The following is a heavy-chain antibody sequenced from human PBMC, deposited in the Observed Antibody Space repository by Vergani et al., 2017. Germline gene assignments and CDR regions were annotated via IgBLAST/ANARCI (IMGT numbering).Heavy chain of an antibody. CDR2: ISSSSSYI. V-gene: IGHV3-21*01. CDR1: GFTFSSYS. Sequence: EVQLVESGGGLVKRGGSLRLSCAASGFTFSSYSMNWVRQAPGKGLEWVSSISSSSSYIHYSDSLKGRFPISRDNAKSSLYLQMNSLRAEDTGVYYCARDLYYLGSGSYLYFYNYDLDVWGQGTAVTVSS. D-gene: IGHD3-10*01. CDR3: ARDLYYLGSGSYLYFYNYDLDV. J-gene: IGHJ6*02.